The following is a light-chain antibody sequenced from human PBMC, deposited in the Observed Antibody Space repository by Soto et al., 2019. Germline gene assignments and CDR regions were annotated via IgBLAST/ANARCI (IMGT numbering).Light chain of an antibody. CDR2: DVS. CDR1: SSDIGGYKY. Sequence: QSALTQPASVSGSPGQSITIYCTGSSSDIGGYKYVSWYQQHPGKAPKLMISDVSSRPSGVSDRFSGFKSGASASLVITGLQAEDEADYYCQSYDNSLSGSGVFGGGTQLTVL. CDR3: QSYDNSLSGSGV. V-gene: IGLV2-14*03. J-gene: IGLJ3*02.